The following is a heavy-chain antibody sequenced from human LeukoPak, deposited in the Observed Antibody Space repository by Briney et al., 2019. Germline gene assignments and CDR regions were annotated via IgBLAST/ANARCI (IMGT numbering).Heavy chain of an antibody. CDR1: GGSISSSSYY. J-gene: IGHJ4*02. D-gene: IGHD3-22*01. CDR3: ARLYYDSSGYYQICYFDY. V-gene: IGHV4-39*01. Sequence: SETLSLTCAVSGGSISSSSYYWGWIRQPPGMGFEWIGSIFYSGSTYYNPSLKSRVTISVDTSKNQFSLNLSSVTAADTAVYYCARLYYDSSGYYQICYFDYWGQGTLVTVSS. CDR2: IFYSGST.